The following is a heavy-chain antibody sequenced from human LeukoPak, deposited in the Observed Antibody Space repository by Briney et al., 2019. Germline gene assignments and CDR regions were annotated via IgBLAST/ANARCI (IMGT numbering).Heavy chain of an antibody. V-gene: IGHV3-66*01. D-gene: IGHD3-22*01. CDR3: ARGDSSGIRYYYYGMDV. J-gene: IGHJ6*02. CDR2: IYSGGST. CDR1: GFTVSSNY. Sequence: GGSLRLSCAASGFTVSSNYMSWVRHAPGKGLEWVSVIYSGGSTYYADSVKGRFTISRDNSKNTLYLQMNSLRAEDTAVYYCARGDSSGIRYYYYGMDVWGQGTTVTVSS.